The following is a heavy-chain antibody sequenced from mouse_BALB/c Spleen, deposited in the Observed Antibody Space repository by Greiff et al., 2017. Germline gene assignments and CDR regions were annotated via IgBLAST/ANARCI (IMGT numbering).Heavy chain of an antibody. V-gene: IGHV7-1*02. Sequence: EVKLVESGGGLVQPGGSLRLSCATSGSTFSDFYMEWVRQPPGKRLEWIAASRNKANDYTTEYSASVKGRFIVSRDTSQSILYLQMNALRAEDTAIYYCARDAWGLRRDAMDYWGQGTSVTVSS. J-gene: IGHJ4*01. CDR1: GSTFSDFY. CDR2: SRNKANDYTT. CDR3: ARDAWGLRRDAMDY. D-gene: IGHD3-1*01.